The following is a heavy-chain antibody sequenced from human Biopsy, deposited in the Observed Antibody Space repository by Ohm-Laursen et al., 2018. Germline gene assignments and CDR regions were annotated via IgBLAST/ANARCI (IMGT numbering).Heavy chain of an antibody. CDR3: ARLYRLDDYWNDDPPDAFDV. V-gene: IGHV4-59*01. J-gene: IGHJ3*01. Sequence: SQTLSLTWTVSGGSIYNFFWSWIRQPPGKGLEWIGYIYYSGSTNYNPSLRGRVTISVDTSKNQFSLKLSSLTAADTAVFFCARLYRLDDYWNDDPPDAFDVWGQGTVVTVSS. CDR1: GGSIYNFF. D-gene: IGHD3-3*01. CDR2: IYYSGST.